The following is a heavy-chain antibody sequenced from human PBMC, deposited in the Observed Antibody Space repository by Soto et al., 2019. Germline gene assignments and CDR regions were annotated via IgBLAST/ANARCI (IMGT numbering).Heavy chain of an antibody. V-gene: IGHV4-31*03. Sequence: TLSLTCTVSGGSISSGGYYWSWIRQHPGKGLEWIGYIYYSGSTYYNPSLKSRVTISVDTSKNQFSLKLSSVTAADTAVYYCARARVVPAAIPHNWFDPWGQGTLVTVSS. CDR2: IYYSGST. CDR1: GGSISSGGYY. J-gene: IGHJ5*02. D-gene: IGHD2-2*01. CDR3: ARARVVPAAIPHNWFDP.